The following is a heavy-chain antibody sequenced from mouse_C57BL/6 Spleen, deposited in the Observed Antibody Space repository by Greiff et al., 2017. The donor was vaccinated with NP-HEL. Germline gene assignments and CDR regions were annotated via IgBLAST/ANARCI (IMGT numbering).Heavy chain of an antibody. V-gene: IGHV5-4*03. CDR2: ISDGGSYT. D-gene: IGHD2-4*01. J-gene: IGHJ1*03. Sequence: EVMLVESGGGLVKPGGSLKLSCAASGFTFSSYAMSWVRQTPEKRLEWVATISDGGSYTYYPDNVKGRFTISRDNAKNNPYLQMSHLKSEDTAMYYCARGDYDEYFDVWGTGTTVTVSS. CDR3: ARGDYDEYFDV. CDR1: GFTFSSYA.